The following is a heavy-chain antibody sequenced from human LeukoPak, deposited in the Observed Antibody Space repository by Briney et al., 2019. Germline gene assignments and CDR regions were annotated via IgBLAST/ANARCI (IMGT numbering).Heavy chain of an antibody. Sequence: ASVKVSCKASGYTFTDHYIHWARQAPGQGLEWMGWINPNSGGTKYARKFQGLVTMTRDTSIRTAYMELSRLISDDTAVYYCARVAYCTKGVCVNFDYWGQGTLVTVSS. D-gene: IGHD2-8*01. CDR1: GYTFTDHY. CDR3: ARVAYCTKGVCVNFDY. J-gene: IGHJ4*02. CDR2: INPNSGGT. V-gene: IGHV1-2*04.